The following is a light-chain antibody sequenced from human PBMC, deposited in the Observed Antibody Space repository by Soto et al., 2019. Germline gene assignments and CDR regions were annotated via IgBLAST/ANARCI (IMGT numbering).Light chain of an antibody. CDR1: SSNIGSNT. CDR3: APWDDSLNGPV. V-gene: IGLV1-44*01. CDR2: SDN. Sequence: QLVLTQPPSASGTPGQRVTISCSGSSSNIGSNTVNWYQQLPGTAPKLLIYSDNQRPSGVPDRFSGSKSGTSASLAISGLQSEDEADYYCAPWDDSLNGPVFGGGTKLTVL. J-gene: IGLJ2*01.